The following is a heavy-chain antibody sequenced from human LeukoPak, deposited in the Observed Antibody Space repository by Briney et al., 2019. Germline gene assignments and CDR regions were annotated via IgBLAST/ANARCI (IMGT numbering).Heavy chain of an antibody. CDR1: GFTFSSYW. J-gene: IGHJ4*02. CDR2: INSDGSST. V-gene: IGHV3-74*01. CDR3: AKDPSDSSGWDNFDY. D-gene: IGHD6-19*01. Sequence: PGGSLRLSCAASGFTFSSYWMHWVRQAPGKGLVWVSRINSDGSSTRYADSVKGRFTISRDNSKNTLYLQMNSLRAEDTAVYYCAKDPSDSSGWDNFDYWDQGTLVTVSS.